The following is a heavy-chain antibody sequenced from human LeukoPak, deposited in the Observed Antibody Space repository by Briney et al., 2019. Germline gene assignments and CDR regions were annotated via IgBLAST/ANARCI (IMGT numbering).Heavy chain of an antibody. Sequence: ASVKVSCKASGYTFSNYGINWVRQAPGQGLEWMGWISAYNGNTNYAQKLQGRVTMTTDTSTSTAYMELRSLRSDDTAVYYCARDSCSGGSCYSDYYMDVWGKGTTVTISS. CDR3: ARDSCSGGSCYSDYYMDV. V-gene: IGHV1-18*04. CDR2: ISAYNGNT. J-gene: IGHJ6*03. CDR1: GYTFSNYG. D-gene: IGHD2-15*01.